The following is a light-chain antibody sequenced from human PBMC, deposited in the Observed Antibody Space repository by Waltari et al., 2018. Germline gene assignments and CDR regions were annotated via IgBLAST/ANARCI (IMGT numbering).Light chain of an antibody. CDR2: EVN. V-gene: IGLV2-8*01. CDR3: SSYAGSNNWV. J-gene: IGLJ3*02. CDR1: SSDVGGYNY. Sequence: QSALTQPPSASGSPGQSVTIPCTGTSSDVGGYNYVSWYQQHPGKAPKLMIYEVNKRPSGVPDGFSGSKSGNTASLTVSGLQAEDEADYYCSSYAGSNNWVFGGGTKVTVL.